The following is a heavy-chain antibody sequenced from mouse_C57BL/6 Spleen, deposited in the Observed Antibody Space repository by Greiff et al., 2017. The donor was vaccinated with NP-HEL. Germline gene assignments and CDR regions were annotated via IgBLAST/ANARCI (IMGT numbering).Heavy chain of an antibody. V-gene: IGHV1-72*01. J-gene: IGHJ1*03. CDR3: ATTVVAHWYFDV. CDR2: IDPNSGGT. Sequence: VQLQQSGAELVKPGASVKLSCKASGYTFTSYWMHWVKQRPGRGLEWIGRIDPNSGGTKYNEKFKSKATLTVDKPSSTAYMQLSSLTSEDSAVYYCATTVVAHWYFDVWGTGTTVTVSS. D-gene: IGHD1-1*01. CDR1: GYTFTSYW.